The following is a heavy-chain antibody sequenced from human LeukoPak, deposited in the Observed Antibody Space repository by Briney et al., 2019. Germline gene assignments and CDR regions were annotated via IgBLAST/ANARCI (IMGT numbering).Heavy chain of an antibody. CDR1: GFTFSSYS. D-gene: IGHD5-24*01. Sequence: GGSLRLSRAASGFTFSSYSMNWARQAPGKGLEWVSAISGSGGSTYYADSVKGRFTISRDNSKNTLYLQMNSLRAEDTAVYYCASSPMGMATITLVGYFDYWGQGTLVTVSS. J-gene: IGHJ4*02. CDR3: ASSPMGMATITLVGYFDY. V-gene: IGHV3-23*01. CDR2: ISGSGGST.